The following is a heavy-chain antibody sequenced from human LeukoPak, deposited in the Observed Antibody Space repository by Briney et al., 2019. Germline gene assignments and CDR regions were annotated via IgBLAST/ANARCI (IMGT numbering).Heavy chain of an antibody. V-gene: IGHV3-11*01. Sequence: GGSLRLSCAASGFIFSDYYMSWIRQAPGKGLEWVSYISRGGDTIYYADSVKGRFTLSRDNAKDSLFLQMTNLRGEDTAIYYCARDLNGLVDYWGQGTLVTVSS. CDR1: GFIFSDYY. CDR3: ARDLNGLVDY. D-gene: IGHD1-1*01. CDR2: ISRGGDTI. J-gene: IGHJ4*02.